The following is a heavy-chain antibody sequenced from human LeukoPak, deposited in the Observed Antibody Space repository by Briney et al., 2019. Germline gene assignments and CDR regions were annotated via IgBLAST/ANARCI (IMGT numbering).Heavy chain of an antibody. Sequence: ASVKVSCKASGYTFTGYYMHWVRQAPGQGLEWMGRINPNSGGTNYAQKFQGRVTMTRDTSISTAYMELSRLRSDDTAVYYCARETGYSFGFDYWGQGTLVTVSS. J-gene: IGHJ4*02. V-gene: IGHV1-2*06. CDR1: GYTFTGYY. CDR2: INPNSGGT. CDR3: ARETGYSFGFDY. D-gene: IGHD5-18*01.